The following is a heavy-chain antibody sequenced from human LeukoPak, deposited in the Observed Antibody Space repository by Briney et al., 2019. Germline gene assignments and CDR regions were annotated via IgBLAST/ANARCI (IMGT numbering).Heavy chain of an antibody. V-gene: IGHV3-53*01. Sequence: PGGSLRLSCAASGFTVSSNYMSWVRQAPGKGLEWVSVIYSGGSTYYADSVKGRFTISRDNSKNTLYLQMNSLRAEDTAVYYCARASPGSSPFDYWGQRTLVTVSS. CDR1: GFTVSSNY. D-gene: IGHD6-6*01. CDR3: ARASPGSSPFDY. CDR2: IYSGGST. J-gene: IGHJ4*02.